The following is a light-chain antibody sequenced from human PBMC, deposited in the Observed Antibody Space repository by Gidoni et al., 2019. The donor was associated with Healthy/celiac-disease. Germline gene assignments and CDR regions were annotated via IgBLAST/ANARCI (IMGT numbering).Light chain of an antibody. CDR3: QQSYSTRWT. CDR2: AAS. Sequence: DIQMTQSPSSLSASVGDRVTITCRASQGISSYLNWYQQKPGKAPKLLIYAASSLQSGVPSRFSGSGSGTDFTLTISSLQPEDFATYYCQQSYSTRWTFGKGTKVEIK. J-gene: IGKJ1*01. V-gene: IGKV1-39*01. CDR1: QGISSY.